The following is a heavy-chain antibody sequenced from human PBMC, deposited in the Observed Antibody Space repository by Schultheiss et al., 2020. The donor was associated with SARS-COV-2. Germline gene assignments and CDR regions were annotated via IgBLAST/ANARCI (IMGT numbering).Heavy chain of an antibody. J-gene: IGHJ6*02. Sequence: SETLSLTCTVSGGSVSSGSYYWSWIRQPPGKGLEWIGEINHSGSTNYNPSLKSRVTISVDTSKNQFSLKLSSVTAADTAVYYCARDGIAAAGTPLYGMDVWGQGTTVTVSS. CDR1: GGSVSSGSYY. CDR3: ARDGIAAAGTPLYGMDV. V-gene: IGHV4-61*01. CDR2: INHSGST. D-gene: IGHD6-13*01.